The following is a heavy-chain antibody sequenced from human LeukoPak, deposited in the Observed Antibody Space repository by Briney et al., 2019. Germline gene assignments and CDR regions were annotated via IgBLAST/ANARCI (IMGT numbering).Heavy chain of an antibody. CDR1: AFTFSGYA. V-gene: IGHV3-23*01. D-gene: IGHD2-21*02. CDR2: LSGTGGNT. CDR3: AKAWALTYLGRVDS. J-gene: IGHJ4*02. Sequence: RGSLRLSCAASAFTFSGYAMAWVRQAPGKGLEWVSTLSGTGGNTYYADSVRGRFTISRDNSKNTLYLQMNSLRAEDTAVYYCAKAWALTYLGRVDSWGQGTLVTVSS.